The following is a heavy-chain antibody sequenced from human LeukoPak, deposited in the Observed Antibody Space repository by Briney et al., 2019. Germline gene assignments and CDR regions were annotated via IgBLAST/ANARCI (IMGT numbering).Heavy chain of an antibody. CDR2: INHSGST. V-gene: IGHV4-34*01. D-gene: IGHD5-18*01. CDR3: ARLYSYGDYYMDV. J-gene: IGHJ6*03. Sequence: SETLSLTCAVSGGSFSGFYWSWIRQPPGKGLEWIGEINHSGSTNYNPSLKSRVTISVDTSKNQFSLKLTSVTAADTAVYYCARLYSYGDYYMDVWGKGTTVTVSS. CDR1: GGSFSGFY.